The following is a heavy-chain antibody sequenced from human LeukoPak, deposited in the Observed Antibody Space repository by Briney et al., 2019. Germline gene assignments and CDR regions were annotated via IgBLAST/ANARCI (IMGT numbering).Heavy chain of an antibody. CDR1: GFTFSSYA. CDR3: AKAKPDYYDSSDLYYFDY. D-gene: IGHD3-22*01. J-gene: IGHJ4*02. CDR2: ISGSGGST. V-gene: IGHV3-23*01. Sequence: PGGSLRLSCAASGFTFSSYAMSWIRQAPGKGLERVSAISGSGGSTYYADSVKGRFTISRDNSKNTLYLQMNSLSAEDTAVYYCAKAKPDYYDSSDLYYFDYWGQGTLVTVSS.